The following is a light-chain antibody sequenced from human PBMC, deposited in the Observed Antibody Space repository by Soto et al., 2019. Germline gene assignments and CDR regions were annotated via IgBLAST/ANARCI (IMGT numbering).Light chain of an antibody. CDR1: SSNIGAGYD. CDR2: GNS. J-gene: IGLJ2*01. CDR3: QSYDSSLSVV. V-gene: IGLV1-40*01. Sequence: QSALTQPPSVSGAPGQRVTISCTGSSSNIGAGYDVHWYQQLPGTAPKLLIHGNSNRPSGVPDRFSSSKSGTSASLAITGLQAEDEADYYCQSYDSSLSVVFGGGTKLTVL.